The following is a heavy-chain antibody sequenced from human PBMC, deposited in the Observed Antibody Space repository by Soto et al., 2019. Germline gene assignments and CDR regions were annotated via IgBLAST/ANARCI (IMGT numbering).Heavy chain of an antibody. CDR1: GFTFSSYA. V-gene: IGHV3-23*01. D-gene: IGHD6-13*01. Sequence: GGSLRLSCAASGFTFSSYAMSWVRQAPGKGLEWVSAISGSGGSTYYADSVKGRFTISRDNSKNTLYLQMNSLRAEDTAVYYCAKEDATSSSWFWSWFDPWGQGTLVTVSS. CDR2: ISGSGGST. CDR3: AKEDATSSSWFWSWFDP. J-gene: IGHJ5*02.